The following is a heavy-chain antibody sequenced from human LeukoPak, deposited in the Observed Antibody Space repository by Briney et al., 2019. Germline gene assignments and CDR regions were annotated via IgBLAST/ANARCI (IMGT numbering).Heavy chain of an antibody. V-gene: IGHV3-48*01. Sequence: PGGSLRLSCAASGFSFSTSSMSWVRQTPGKGLEWISYIIGSSTTIYYADSVKGRCTISRDNARNSLYLQMKDLRAEDTGVYFCARDARSHCGTDACYGPYFDYWGQGSLVTVSS. CDR2: IIGSSTTI. CDR3: ARDARSHCGTDACYGPYFDY. J-gene: IGHJ4*02. D-gene: IGHD2-2*01. CDR1: GFSFSTSS.